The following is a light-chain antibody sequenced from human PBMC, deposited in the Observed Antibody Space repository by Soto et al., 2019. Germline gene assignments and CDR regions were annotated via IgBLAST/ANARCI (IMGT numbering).Light chain of an antibody. J-gene: IGKJ2*01. CDR2: VAS. CDR1: QSISNS. CDR3: HQTFSPPYT. Sequence: DIQMTQSLSSLSASVGDTVTITCRASQSISNSLSWYQQKPGKAPKFLIYVASTLQRGIPSRFSGSGSGTDFTLTISSLQPEDVATYYYHQTFSPPYTFGQGTKLEIK. V-gene: IGKV1-39*01.